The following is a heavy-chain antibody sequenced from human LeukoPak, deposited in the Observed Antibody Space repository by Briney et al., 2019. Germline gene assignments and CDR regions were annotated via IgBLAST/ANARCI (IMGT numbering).Heavy chain of an antibody. J-gene: IGHJ4*02. CDR2: IGRSGVDT. Sequence: GGSLRLSCAASGFTFSNYAMSWFRQAPGKGLEWVSTIGRSGVDTYYADSVKGRFTISKDSSKNTLQMNSLRAEDAAVYYCVRHSGGVYGSSDSWGQGTLVTVSS. D-gene: IGHD1-1*01. CDR3: VRHSGGVYGSSDS. V-gene: IGHV3-23*01. CDR1: GFTFSNYA.